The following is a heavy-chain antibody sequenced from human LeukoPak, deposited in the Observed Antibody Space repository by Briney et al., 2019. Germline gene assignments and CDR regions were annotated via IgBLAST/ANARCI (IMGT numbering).Heavy chain of an antibody. Sequence: PGGSLRLSCAASGFSFSSYWMTWIRQSPEKGLKWVAHIKEDGTVKYYVDSVKGRFTISRDNAKNSVYLQMNDVRVEDTAVYYCVGEAPGYWGQGALVTVSS. D-gene: IGHD2-2*01. CDR1: GFSFSSYW. J-gene: IGHJ4*02. CDR3: VGEAPGY. V-gene: IGHV3-7*01. CDR2: IKEDGTVK.